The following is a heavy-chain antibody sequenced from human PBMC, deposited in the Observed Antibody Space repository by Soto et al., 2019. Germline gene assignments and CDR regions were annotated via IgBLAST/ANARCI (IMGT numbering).Heavy chain of an antibody. CDR1: GFTLSMYS. J-gene: IGHJ6*02. CDR2: IPQEGSDG. CDR3: ARDQLILPAHDFFYGSDV. V-gene: IGHV3-7*03. Sequence: GGSLRLSCEVSGFTLSMYSMTWVRRAPGKGLEWVAKIPQEGSDGHYVDSVKGRFTTSRDNAKNSVYLQMNSLRAEDTAVYYCARDQLILPAHDFFYGSDVWGQGAKVTVYS. D-gene: IGHD2-21*02.